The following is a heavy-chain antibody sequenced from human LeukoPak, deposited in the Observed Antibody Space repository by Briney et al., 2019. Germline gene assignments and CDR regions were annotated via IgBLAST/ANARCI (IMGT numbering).Heavy chain of an antibody. Sequence: SETLSLTCAVSGGSISSYYWSWIRQPPGKGLEWIGYFHYSGSTNHSPSLKSRVTISIDTSKNQFSLKVSSVTAADTAIYYCARGSSWSYYFDYWGQGTLVTVSS. V-gene: IGHV4-59*01. CDR2: FHYSGST. D-gene: IGHD6-13*01. CDR3: ARGSSWSYYFDY. CDR1: GGSISSYY. J-gene: IGHJ4*02.